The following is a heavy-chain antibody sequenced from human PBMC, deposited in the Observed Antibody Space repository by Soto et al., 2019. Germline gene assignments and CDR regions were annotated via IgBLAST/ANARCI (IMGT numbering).Heavy chain of an antibody. J-gene: IGHJ6*02. CDR2: IVVGSGNT. Sequence: SVKVSCKASGYTFTSSAMQWVRQARGQRLEWIGWIVVGSGNTNYAQKFQERVTITRDMSTSTAYMELSSLRSEDTAVYYCAADNYDILTGYYAPHYYGMDVWGQGTTVTVSS. CDR3: AADNYDILTGYYAPHYYGMDV. D-gene: IGHD3-9*01. CDR1: GYTFTSSA. V-gene: IGHV1-58*02.